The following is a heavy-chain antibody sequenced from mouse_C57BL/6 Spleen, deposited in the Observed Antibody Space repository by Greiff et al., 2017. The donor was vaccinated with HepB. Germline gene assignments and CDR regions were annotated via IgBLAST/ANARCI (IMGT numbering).Heavy chain of an antibody. J-gene: IGHJ2*01. CDR2: ISSGGSYT. D-gene: IGHD2-3*01. CDR1: GFTFSSYG. CDR3: ARAGLLRYVDY. V-gene: IGHV5-6*01. Sequence: DVHLVESGGDLVKPGGSLKLSCAASGFTFSSYGMSWVRQTPDKRLEWVATISSGGSYTYYPDSVKGRFTISRDNAKNTLYLQMSSLKSEDTAMYYCARAGLLRYVDYWGQGTTLTVSS.